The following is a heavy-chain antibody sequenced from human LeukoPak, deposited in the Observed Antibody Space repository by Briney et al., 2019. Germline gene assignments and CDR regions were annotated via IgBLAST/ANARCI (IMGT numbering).Heavy chain of an antibody. V-gene: IGHV3-7*01. CDR2: IKEDGSEK. D-gene: IGHD3-3*01. CDR1: GFTFSNYW. Sequence: SGGSLRLSCEASGFTFSNYWMSWVRQTLGKGLEWVANIKEDGSEKNYVDSVKGRFTLSRDNAKNSLYLQMNSLRAEDTAVYYCARSGSDFDYWGQGTLVSVSS. J-gene: IGHJ4*02. CDR3: ARSGSDFDY.